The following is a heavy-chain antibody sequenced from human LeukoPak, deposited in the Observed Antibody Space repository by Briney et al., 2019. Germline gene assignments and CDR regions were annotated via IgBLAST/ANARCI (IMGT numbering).Heavy chain of an antibody. V-gene: IGHV1-8*01. J-gene: IGHJ4*02. CDR1: GYTFTNYD. CDR3: ARLFDIATSYYFDY. CDR2: MNPNSGNT. D-gene: IGHD5-12*01. Sequence: ASVKVSCKASGYTFTNYDINWVRQATGQGLEWMGWMNPNSGNTDYAQKFQGRVTITADESTSTAYMELSSLKASDSAMYYCARLFDIATSYYFDYWGQGTLVTVSS.